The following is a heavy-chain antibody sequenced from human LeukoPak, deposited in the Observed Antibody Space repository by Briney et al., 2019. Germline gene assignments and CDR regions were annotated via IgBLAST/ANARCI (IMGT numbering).Heavy chain of an antibody. CDR3: ARGYSSGLFAGGYFDC. Sequence: GGSLRLSCAASGFTFSSYGMHWVRQAPGKGLEWAAVIWYDGSNKYYADSVKGRFTISRDNSKNTLYLQMNSLRAEDTAVYYCARGYSSGLFAGGYFDCWGQGSLVTVSS. D-gene: IGHD2-15*01. CDR2: IWYDGSNK. CDR1: GFTFSSYG. V-gene: IGHV3-33*01. J-gene: IGHJ4*02.